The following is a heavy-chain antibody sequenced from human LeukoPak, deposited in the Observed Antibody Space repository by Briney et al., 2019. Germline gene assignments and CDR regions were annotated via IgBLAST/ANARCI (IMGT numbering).Heavy chain of an antibody. V-gene: IGHV3-20*04. CDR3: ARAACPTIKFCDSSYFMDV. CDR2: INWNGAST. J-gene: IGHJ6*03. D-gene: IGHD6-6*01. Sequence: EGSLRLSCAASGFSFYDLGMTWVRQVPGKGLEWVAGINWNGASTGYADSVRGRFTISRDNAKNSLYLQMNSLRAEDTALYYCARAACPTIKFCDSSYFMDVWGKGTTVNVS. CDR1: GFSFYDLG.